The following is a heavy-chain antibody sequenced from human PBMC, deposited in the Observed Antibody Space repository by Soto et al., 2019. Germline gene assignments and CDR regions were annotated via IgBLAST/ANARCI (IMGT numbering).Heavy chain of an antibody. CDR3: ARTDPGGTMVRGVITDRTHYYYYGMDV. D-gene: IGHD3-10*01. CDR2: ISSSSSYI. V-gene: IGHV3-21*01. Sequence: EVQLVESGGGLVKPGGSLRLSCAASGFTFSSYSMNWVRQAPGKGLEWVSSISSSSSYIYYADSVKGRFTISRDNAKNSLYLQMNSLRAEDTAVYYCARTDPGGTMVRGVITDRTHYYYYGMDVWGQGTTVTVSS. J-gene: IGHJ6*02. CDR1: GFTFSSYS.